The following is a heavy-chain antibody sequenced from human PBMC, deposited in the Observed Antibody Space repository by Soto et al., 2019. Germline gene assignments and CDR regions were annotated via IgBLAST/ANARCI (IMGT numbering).Heavy chain of an antibody. Sequence: GASVKVSCKASGGTFSSYAISWVRQAPGQGLEWMGGIIPIFGTANYAQKFQGRVTITADKSTSTAYMELSSLRSEDTAVYYCAREIAARPPWFDPWGQGTLVTVPS. D-gene: IGHD6-6*01. V-gene: IGHV1-69*06. CDR1: GGTFSSYA. J-gene: IGHJ5*02. CDR3: AREIAARPPWFDP. CDR2: IIPIFGTA.